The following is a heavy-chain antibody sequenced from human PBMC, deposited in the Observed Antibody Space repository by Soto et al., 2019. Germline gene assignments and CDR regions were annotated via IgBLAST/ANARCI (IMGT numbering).Heavy chain of an antibody. CDR3: ARVKVVAATSWFDP. D-gene: IGHD2-15*01. CDR1: GGSISSGGYY. J-gene: IGHJ5*02. CDR2: IYYSGST. V-gene: IGHV4-31*03. Sequence: QVQLQESGPGLVKPSQTLSLTCTVSGGSISSGGYYWSWIRQHPGKGLEWIGYIYYSGSTYYNPSLTSRVTIAVDTSKNQFSLKLSSVTAADTAVYYCARVKVVAATSWFDPWGQGTLVTVSS.